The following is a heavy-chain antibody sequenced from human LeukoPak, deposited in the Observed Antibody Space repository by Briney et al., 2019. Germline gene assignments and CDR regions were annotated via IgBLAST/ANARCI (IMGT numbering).Heavy chain of an antibody. CDR2: LYSGGNT. Sequence: PGGSLRLSCAASGFTVSSNSMSWVRQAPGKGLEWVSLLYSGGNTYYVDSVKGRFSISRDNAKNSLYLQMNSLRAEDMALYYCAKDIHMTLGYCSSTSCHGGFDYWGQGTLVTVSS. D-gene: IGHD2-2*03. V-gene: IGHV3-53*05. J-gene: IGHJ4*02. CDR1: GFTVSSNS. CDR3: AKDIHMTLGYCSSTSCHGGFDY.